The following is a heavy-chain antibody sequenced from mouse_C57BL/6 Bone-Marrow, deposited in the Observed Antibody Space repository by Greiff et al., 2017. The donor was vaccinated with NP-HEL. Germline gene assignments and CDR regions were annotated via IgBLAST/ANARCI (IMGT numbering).Heavy chain of an antibody. Sequence: EVKLMESGGGLVKPGGSLKLSCAASGFTFSDYGMHWVRQAPEKGLAWVAYISSGSSTIYYADTVKGRFTISRDNAKNTLFLQMTSLRSEDTAMYYCARGIYYGRSYWYFDVWGTGTTVTVSS. CDR3: ARGIYYGRSYWYFDV. V-gene: IGHV5-17*01. CDR1: GFTFSDYG. J-gene: IGHJ1*03. D-gene: IGHD1-1*01. CDR2: ISSGSSTI.